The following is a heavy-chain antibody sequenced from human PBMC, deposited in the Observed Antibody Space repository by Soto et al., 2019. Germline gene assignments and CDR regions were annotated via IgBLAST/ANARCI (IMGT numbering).Heavy chain of an antibody. D-gene: IGHD3-10*01. V-gene: IGHV1-46*01. CDR2: IRTRGGST. Sequence: QVQLLQSGAEVKQPGASVKVSCKASGYMFANYHMHWVRQAPGQGLEWMGVIRTRGGSTIYAKDFTGRASITRNMSTNTVYMELFNLTSQDTAVYYCARDSSFYSGSGSFSTYHFFGLDIWAQGTTVTVS. CDR3: ARDSSFYSGSGSFSTYHFFGLDI. J-gene: IGHJ6*02. CDR1: GYMFANYH.